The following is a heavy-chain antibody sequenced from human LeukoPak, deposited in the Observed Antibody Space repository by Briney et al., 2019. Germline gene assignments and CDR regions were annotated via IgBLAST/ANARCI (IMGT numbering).Heavy chain of an antibody. Sequence: GRSLRFSCAASGFTFDDYAMHWVRQAPGKGLEWVSGISWNSGSIGYADSVKGRFTISRDNAKNSLYLQMNSLRAEDTALYYCAKDMRHYYDSSGYGGARFDYWGQGTLVTVSS. D-gene: IGHD3-22*01. CDR3: AKDMRHYYDSSGYGGARFDY. CDR2: ISWNSGSI. V-gene: IGHV3-9*01. CDR1: GFTFDDYA. J-gene: IGHJ4*02.